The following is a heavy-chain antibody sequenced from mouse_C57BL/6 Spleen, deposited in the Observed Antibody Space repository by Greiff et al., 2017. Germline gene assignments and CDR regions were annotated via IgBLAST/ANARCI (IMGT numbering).Heavy chain of an antibody. CDR2: IDPEAGGT. CDR3: TRGFSTVAHFDY. Sequence: QVQLKESGAELVRPGASVTLSCKASGYTFTDYEMHWVKQTPVHGLEWIGAIDPEAGGTAYNQKFKGKAILPEDKSYSKAYMELLSLPSEDSAVYYCTRGFSTVAHFDYWGQGTTLTVSS. CDR1: GYTFTDYE. V-gene: IGHV1-15*01. J-gene: IGHJ2*01. D-gene: IGHD1-1*01.